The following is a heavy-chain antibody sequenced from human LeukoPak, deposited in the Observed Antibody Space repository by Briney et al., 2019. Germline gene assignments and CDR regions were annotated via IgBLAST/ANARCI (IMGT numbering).Heavy chain of an antibody. CDR1: GGSVSGYY. Sequence: SETLSLTCTVSGGSVSGYYWSVLRQSPGKGLEWIGEISHSGSTNYNPSLKSRVTISVDTSNNQFSLKLSSVTAADTAVYYCVRDREYCSSTSCPFDSWGQGTPVTVSS. CDR2: ISHSGST. J-gene: IGHJ4*02. D-gene: IGHD2-2*01. CDR3: VRDREYCSSTSCPFDS. V-gene: IGHV4-34*01.